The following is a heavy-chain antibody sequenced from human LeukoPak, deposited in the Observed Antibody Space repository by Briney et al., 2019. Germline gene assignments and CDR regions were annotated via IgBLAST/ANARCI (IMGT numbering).Heavy chain of an antibody. CDR1: GYKFIDDY. Sequence: ASVKVSCKASGYKFIDDYMHWVRQAPGQGLEFMGWINPDSGFTNYAQKFKGRVTMTRDTSISTAYMELSRLRSDDTAVYYCARSATKTSCYTCSGFDYWGQGTLVTVSS. CDR2: INPDSGFT. D-gene: IGHD2-2*02. CDR3: ARSATKTSCYTCSGFDY. V-gene: IGHV1-2*02. J-gene: IGHJ4*02.